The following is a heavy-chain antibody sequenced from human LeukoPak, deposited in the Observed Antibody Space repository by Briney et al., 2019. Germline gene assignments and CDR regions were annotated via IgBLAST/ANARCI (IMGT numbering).Heavy chain of an antibody. CDR1: GFTFSSYA. CDR3: AKLRGTVATLGFAADY. V-gene: IGHV3-23*01. D-gene: IGHD4-17*01. J-gene: IGHJ4*02. CDR2: LSGYGGTS. Sequence: GGPLRLSCAASGFTFSSYALTWVRQAPGRGLEWVSALSGYGGTSYYSDSVKGRFTISRDTSSNTLFLQMNSLRAEDTALYYCAKLRGTVATLGFAADYWGQGTLVTVSS.